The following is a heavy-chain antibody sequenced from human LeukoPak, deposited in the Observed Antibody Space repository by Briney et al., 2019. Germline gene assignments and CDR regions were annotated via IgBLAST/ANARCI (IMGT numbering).Heavy chain of an antibody. CDR1: GLTFSKYW. CDR2: IRGDGCLK. J-gene: IGHJ5*02. CDR3: SFSTNWAYWFDP. D-gene: IGHD3-3*02. V-gene: IGHV3-7*03. Sequence: PGGSLRLSCVASGLTFSKYWMSWLRQAPGKGLEWVANIRGDGCLKQYVDSVKGRFTIARDNAKNSLYLQMNSLRVEDTAVYYCSFSTNWAYWFDPWGQGTQVTVSS.